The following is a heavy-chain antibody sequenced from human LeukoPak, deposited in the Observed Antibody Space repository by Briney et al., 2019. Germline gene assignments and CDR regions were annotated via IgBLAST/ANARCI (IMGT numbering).Heavy chain of an antibody. V-gene: IGHV3-48*03. CDR2: VSSSGSTI. Sequence: GGSLRLSCAASGFTFSSYEMNWVRQAPGKGLEWVSYVSSSGSTIYYADSVKGRFTISRDNAKNSLYLQMNSLRAEDTAVYYCARDPYSGAYGDTYYYYMDVWGKGTTVTISS. CDR3: ARDPYSGAYGDTYYYYMDV. D-gene: IGHD1-26*01. J-gene: IGHJ6*03. CDR1: GFTFSSYE.